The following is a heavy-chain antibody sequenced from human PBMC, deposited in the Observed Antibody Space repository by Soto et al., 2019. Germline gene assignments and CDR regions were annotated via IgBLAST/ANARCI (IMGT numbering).Heavy chain of an antibody. V-gene: IGHV1-18*01. CDR1: GYTFTSYG. Sequence: QVHLVQSGAEVKKPGASVKVSCKGSGYTFTSYGITWVRQAPGQGLEWMGWISAHNGNTDYAQKLQGRVTVTRDTSTSTAYMELMSLRSADTAVYSSARGRYGDYWGQGALVTVSS. J-gene: IGHJ4*02. CDR2: ISAHNGNT. CDR3: ARGRYGDY. D-gene: IGHD1-1*01.